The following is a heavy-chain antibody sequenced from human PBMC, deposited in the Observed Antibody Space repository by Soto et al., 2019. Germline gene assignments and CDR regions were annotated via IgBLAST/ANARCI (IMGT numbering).Heavy chain of an antibody. Sequence: PGGSLRLSCAASGFTFDDYAMHWVRQAPGKGLEWVSGISWNSGSIGYADSVKGRFTISRDNAKNSLYLQMNSLRAEDTALYYCAKSSPHDYGDDGAEYFQHWGQGTLVTVSS. J-gene: IGHJ1*01. CDR2: ISWNSGSI. CDR1: GFTFDDYA. V-gene: IGHV3-9*01. CDR3: AKSSPHDYGDDGAEYFQH. D-gene: IGHD4-17*01.